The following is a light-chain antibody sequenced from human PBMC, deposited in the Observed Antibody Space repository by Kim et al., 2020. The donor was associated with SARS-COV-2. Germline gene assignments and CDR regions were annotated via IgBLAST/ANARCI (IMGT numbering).Light chain of an antibody. CDR2: AAS. Sequence: DIQMTQSPSSLSASVGDRVTITCRASQSISSYLNWYHQKPGNAPKLLIYAASSLQSGVPSRFSGSGSGTDFTLSISSLQPEDFATYYCQQSYSTPYTFGQGTKLEI. CDR1: QSISSY. J-gene: IGKJ2*01. CDR3: QQSYSTPYT. V-gene: IGKV1-39*01.